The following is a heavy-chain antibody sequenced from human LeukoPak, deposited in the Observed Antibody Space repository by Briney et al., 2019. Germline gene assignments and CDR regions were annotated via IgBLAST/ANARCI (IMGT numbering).Heavy chain of an antibody. V-gene: IGHV3-21*01. D-gene: IGHD1-26*01. Sequence: GGSLRLSCAASGFTFSTYSGNWIRQAPGKGLEWVSSISDDSNYIFYADSVKGRFPISRDNAKNSLYLQMNSLTAEDSAVYYCASRRGSNRPFDYWGQGTLVTVSS. J-gene: IGHJ4*02. CDR2: ISDDSNYI. CDR3: ASRRGSNRPFDY. CDR1: GFTFSTYS.